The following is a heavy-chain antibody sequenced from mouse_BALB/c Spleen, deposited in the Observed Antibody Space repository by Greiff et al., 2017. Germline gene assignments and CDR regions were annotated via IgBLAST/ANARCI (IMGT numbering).Heavy chain of an antibody. CDR3: ARSAIYYGNYHYAMDY. CDR1: GFTFSSYT. Sequence: DVMLVESGGGLVKPGGSLKLSCAASGFTFSSYTMSWVRQTPEKRLEWVATISSGGSYTYYPDSVKGRFTISRDNAKNTLYLQMSSLKSEDTAMYYCARSAIYYGNYHYAMDYWGQGTSVTVSS. CDR2: ISSGGSYT. V-gene: IGHV5-6-4*01. D-gene: IGHD2-1*01. J-gene: IGHJ4*01.